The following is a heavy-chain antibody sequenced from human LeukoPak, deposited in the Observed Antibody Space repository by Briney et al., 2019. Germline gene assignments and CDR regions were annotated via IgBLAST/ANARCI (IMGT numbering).Heavy chain of an antibody. J-gene: IGHJ4*02. CDR2: IYYSGST. Sequence: PSETLSLTCTVSGGSINSGGYYWSWIRQHPGKGLEWIGYIYYSGSTYYNPSLKSRITMSVDTSKNQFSLKLSSVTAADTAVYYCARVAPGATPNDVYYFDYWGQGTLVPVSS. CDR1: GGSINSGGYY. CDR3: ARVAPGATPNDVYYFDY. D-gene: IGHD4/OR15-4a*01. V-gene: IGHV4-31*03.